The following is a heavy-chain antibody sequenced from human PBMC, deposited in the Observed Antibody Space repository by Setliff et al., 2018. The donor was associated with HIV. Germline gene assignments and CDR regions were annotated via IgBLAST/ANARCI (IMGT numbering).Heavy chain of an antibody. D-gene: IGHD3-10*01. Sequence: GGSLRLSCAASGFTFSNYGMNWVRQAPGKGLEWVAFIRFDGYNKYYADSVKGRFTISRDNSADTVYLQMTGLRAEDTAVYYCARDWNGSGRAMDVWGKGTTVTVSS. CDR1: GFTFSNYG. V-gene: IGHV3-30*02. J-gene: IGHJ6*03. CDR2: IRFDGYNK. CDR3: ARDWNGSGRAMDV.